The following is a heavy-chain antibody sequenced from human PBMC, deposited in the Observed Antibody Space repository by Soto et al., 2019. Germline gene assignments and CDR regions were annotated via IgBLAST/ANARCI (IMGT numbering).Heavy chain of an antibody. CDR2: IIPILGIA. Sequence: QVQLVQSGAEVKKPGSSVKVSCKASGGTFSSYTISWVRQAPGQGLEWMGRIIPILGIANYAQKFQGRVTITADKSTSTAYMELSSLRSEDTAVYYCARSEEQQPLSGYGFDYWGQGTLVTVSS. D-gene: IGHD6-13*01. J-gene: IGHJ4*02. V-gene: IGHV1-69*02. CDR3: ARSEEQQPLSGYGFDY. CDR1: GGTFSSYT.